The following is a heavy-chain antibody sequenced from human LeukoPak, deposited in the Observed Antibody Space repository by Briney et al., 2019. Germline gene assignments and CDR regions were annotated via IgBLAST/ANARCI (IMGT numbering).Heavy chain of an antibody. CDR2: IYHSGST. D-gene: IGHD6-13*01. CDR3: ARGGGIAAAGRFDY. J-gene: IGHJ4*02. V-gene: IGHV4-30-2*01. CDR1: GGSISSGGYY. Sequence: SQTLSLTCTVSGGSISSGGYYWSWIRQPPGKGLEWIGYIYHSGSTYYNPSLKSRVTISVDRSKNQFSLKLSSVTAADTAVYYCARGGGIAAAGRFDYWGQGTLVTVSS.